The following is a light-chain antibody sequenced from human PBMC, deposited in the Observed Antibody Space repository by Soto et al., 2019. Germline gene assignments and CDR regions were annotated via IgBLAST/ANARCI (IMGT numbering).Light chain of an antibody. Sequence: ESVLTQSPGTLSLSPGEKATLSCRASQSVSSSYLAWYQQKPGQAPRLLIYGASSRATGIPDRFSGSGSGTDFTLTVSRLEPEDFAVYYCKQFGSSSWTFGQGTKVDIQ. CDR2: GAS. V-gene: IGKV3-20*01. J-gene: IGKJ1*01. CDR3: KQFGSSSWT. CDR1: QSVSSSY.